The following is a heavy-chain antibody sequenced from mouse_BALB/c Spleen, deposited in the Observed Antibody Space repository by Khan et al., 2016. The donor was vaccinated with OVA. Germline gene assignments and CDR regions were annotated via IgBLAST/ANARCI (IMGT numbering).Heavy chain of an antibody. CDR3: ARDRIDY. Sequence: QVQLKQSGAELAKPGASVKMSCKASAYTFTTYWMHWVKQRPGQGLEWIGYINPTSAYTDYNEKFKDKATLSADKSSSTAYMQLSSLTSEDSAVYYCARDRIDYWGQGTTLTVSS. CDR1: AYTFTTYW. J-gene: IGHJ2*01. CDR2: INPTSAYT. V-gene: IGHV1-7*01.